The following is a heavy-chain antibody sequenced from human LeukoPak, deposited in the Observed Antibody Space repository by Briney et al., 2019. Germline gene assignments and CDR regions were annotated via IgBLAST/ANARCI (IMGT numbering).Heavy chain of an antibody. CDR2: IYYSGST. J-gene: IGHJ4*02. V-gene: IGHV4-59*01. Sequence: SETLSLTCTVSGGSISSYYWSWIRQPPGKGLEWIGYIYYSGSTNYNPSLKSRVTISVDTSKNQFSLKLSSGTAADTAVYYCATLGAAGASDYWGRGTLVTVSS. CDR3: ATLGAAGASDY. D-gene: IGHD3-10*01. CDR1: GGSISSYY.